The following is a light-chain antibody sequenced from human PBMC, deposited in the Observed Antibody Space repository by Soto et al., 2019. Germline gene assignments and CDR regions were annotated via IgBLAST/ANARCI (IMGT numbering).Light chain of an antibody. CDR2: AAS. J-gene: IGKJ1*01. Sequence: DIQMTQSPSSLSASVGDRVTITCRASQSISSYLNWYQQKPGKAPKLLIYAASSLQSGVPSRFSGSGSGTDFTLTISSLQPQDFETYYCQQSYSTPPTFGQGTKVDIX. CDR1: QSISSY. CDR3: QQSYSTPPT. V-gene: IGKV1-39*01.